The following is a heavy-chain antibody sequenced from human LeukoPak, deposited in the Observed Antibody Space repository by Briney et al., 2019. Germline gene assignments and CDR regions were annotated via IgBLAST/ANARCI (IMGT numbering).Heavy chain of an antibody. CDR3: ARGRRYCSGGSCYSSSFDP. CDR1: GYTFTNYD. V-gene: IGHV1-8*01. D-gene: IGHD2-15*01. CDR2: MNPKSGNT. J-gene: IGHJ5*02. Sequence: GASVKVSCKASGYTFTNYDINWVRQATGQGPEWMGWMNPKSGNTGYAQKFQGRVTMTRNTSISTAYMELSSLRSEDTAVYYCARGRRYCSGGSCYSSSFDPWGQGTLVTVSS.